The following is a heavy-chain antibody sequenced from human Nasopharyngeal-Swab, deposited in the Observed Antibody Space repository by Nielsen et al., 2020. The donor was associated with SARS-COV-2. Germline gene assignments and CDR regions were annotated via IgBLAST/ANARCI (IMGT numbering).Heavy chain of an antibody. CDR3: AREGVAATPYCDY. V-gene: IGHV3-30-3*01. J-gene: IGHJ4*02. Sequence: GESLNISCAASGFTFSSYAMHWVRQAPGKGLEWVAVISSDGSNKYYADSVKGRFTISRDNSKNTLYLQMNRLRAEDTAVYCAREGVAATPYCDYWGQGTLVTVSS. CDR2: ISSDGSNK. CDR1: GFTFSSYA. D-gene: IGHD2-15*01.